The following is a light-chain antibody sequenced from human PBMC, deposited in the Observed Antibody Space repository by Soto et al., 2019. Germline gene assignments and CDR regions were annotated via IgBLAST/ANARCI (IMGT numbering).Light chain of an antibody. J-gene: IGLJ1*01. CDR2: AVS. V-gene: IGLV2-14*01. CDR3: SSYTTSSTLLYV. Sequence: QSALTQPASESGSPGQSITISCTGTSSDVGGYNYVSWYQQHPGKAPKLMIYAVSNRPSGVSTRFSGSKSGNTASLTISGLQAEDEADHHCSSYTTSSTLLYVFGTGTKLTLL. CDR1: SSDVGGYNY.